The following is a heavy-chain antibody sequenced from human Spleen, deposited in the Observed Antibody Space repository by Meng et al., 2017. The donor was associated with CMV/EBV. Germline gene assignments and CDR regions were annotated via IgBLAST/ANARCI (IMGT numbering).Heavy chain of an antibody. CDR3: ARTLPDYYDSSGSDAFGI. V-gene: IGHV4-39*07. Sequence: SETLSLTCTVSGGSVTSGTYYWSWIRQPPGKGLEWIGTIYFIGSTYYTPSLKSRVTISVDTSKNHFSLKLSSVTAADTAVYYCARTLPDYYDSSGSDAFGIWGQGTLVTVSS. D-gene: IGHD3-22*01. CDR1: GGSVTSGTYY. J-gene: IGHJ3*02. CDR2: IYFIGST.